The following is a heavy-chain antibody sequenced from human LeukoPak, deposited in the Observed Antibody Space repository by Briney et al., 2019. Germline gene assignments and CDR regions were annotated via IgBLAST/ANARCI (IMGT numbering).Heavy chain of an antibody. Sequence: SDTLSLTCTVSGASVSSRNWWGWVRQPPGKGLEWIGEIYHSGTIIYNPSLRRRVTISVDKSKNQFSLKLSSVTGADTAVYYCARNAGNSDVDYWGEGALVSVSS. J-gene: IGHJ4*02. V-gene: IGHV4-4*02. CDR1: GASVSSRNW. D-gene: IGHD4-23*01. CDR3: ARNAGNSDVDY. CDR2: IYHSGTI.